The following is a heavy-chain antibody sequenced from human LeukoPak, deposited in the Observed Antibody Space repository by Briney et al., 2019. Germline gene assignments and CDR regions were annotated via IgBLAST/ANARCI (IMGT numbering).Heavy chain of an antibody. CDR2: INPNSGGT. V-gene: IGHV1-2*06. J-gene: IGHJ3*02. CDR1: GYTFTGYY. CDR3: ARDLPIVVVPGANDAFDI. D-gene: IGHD2-2*01. Sequence: ASVKVSCKASGYTFTGYYMHWVRQAPGQGLEWMGRINPNSGGTNYAQKFQGRVTMTRDTSISTAYMELSRLRSDDTAVYYCARDLPIVVVPGANDAFDIWGQGTVVTVSS.